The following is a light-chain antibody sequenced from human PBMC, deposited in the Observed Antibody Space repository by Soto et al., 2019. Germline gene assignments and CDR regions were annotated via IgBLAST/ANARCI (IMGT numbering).Light chain of an antibody. CDR2: DAS. CDR3: QQRSDWPRAT. V-gene: IGKV3-11*01. Sequence: VRTQSPATLSLSPGESATLSCRASQSVGGYLTWYQHKPGQAPRLLIHDASIRAPGIPARFSASGFGSDFTLTISGIEAEDVAVYFCQQRSDWPRATFGQGTRLEIK. J-gene: IGKJ5*01. CDR1: QSVGGY.